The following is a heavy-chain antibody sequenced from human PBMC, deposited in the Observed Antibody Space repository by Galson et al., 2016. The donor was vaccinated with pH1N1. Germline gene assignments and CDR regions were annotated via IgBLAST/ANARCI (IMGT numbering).Heavy chain of an antibody. CDR2: FRWNSNSI. J-gene: IGHJ4*02. D-gene: IGHD3-10*01. CDR1: GFAFDDFA. Sequence: SLRLSCAASGFAFDDFAMHWVRHVPGKGLEWVSGFRWNSNSIGSAASVEGRFTISSNTAKKSLFLQMNSLTVEDTALYYCAKGAGRYYFGSGSFNYWGQGTQVTVSS. V-gene: IGHV3-9*01. CDR3: AKGAGRYYFGSGSFNY.